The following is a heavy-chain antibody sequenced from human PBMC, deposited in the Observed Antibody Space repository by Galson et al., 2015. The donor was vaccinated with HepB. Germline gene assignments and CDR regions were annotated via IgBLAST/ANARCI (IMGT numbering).Heavy chain of an antibody. V-gene: IGHV3-23*01. CDR1: GFMFPNYA. D-gene: IGHD6-13*01. CDR2: ISGNAGTT. Sequence: SLRLSCAASGFMFPNYAMTWVRQTPGKGLEWVSSISGNAGTTYYADSVKGRFTISRDNSKDMLFLQMNSLKVEDTAVYYCAKDPSDSPSWYYFGAWGQGTLVPVSS. J-gene: IGHJ4*02. CDR3: AKDPSDSPSWYYFGA.